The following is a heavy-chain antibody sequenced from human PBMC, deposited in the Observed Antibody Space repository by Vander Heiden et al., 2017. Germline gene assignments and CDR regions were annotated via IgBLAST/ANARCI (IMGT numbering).Heavy chain of an antibody. J-gene: IGHJ4*02. Sequence: QVQLVESGGGVVPPGRSLSLSCAAPGFTFSSYAMHWVRQAPGKGLEWVAVISYDGSNKYYADSVKGRFTISRDNSKNTLYLQMNSLRAEDTAVYYCARGNSGSYYEFFDYWGQGTLVTVSS. V-gene: IGHV3-30*04. CDR1: GFTFSSYA. D-gene: IGHD1-26*01. CDR2: ISYDGSNK. CDR3: ARGNSGSYYEFFDY.